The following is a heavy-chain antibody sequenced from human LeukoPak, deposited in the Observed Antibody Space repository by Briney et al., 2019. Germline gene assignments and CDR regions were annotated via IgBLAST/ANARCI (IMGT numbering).Heavy chain of an antibody. D-gene: IGHD3-22*01. Sequence: PGGSLRLSCAASGFTFSSYSMNWVRQAPGKGLEWVSSISSSSSYIYYADSVKGRFTISRDNAKNSLYLQMNSLRAEDTAVYYCARDRGAYYDSSSDWFDPWGQGTLVTVSS. CDR3: ARDRGAYYDSSSDWFDP. J-gene: IGHJ5*02. V-gene: IGHV3-21*01. CDR1: GFTFSSYS. CDR2: ISSSSSYI.